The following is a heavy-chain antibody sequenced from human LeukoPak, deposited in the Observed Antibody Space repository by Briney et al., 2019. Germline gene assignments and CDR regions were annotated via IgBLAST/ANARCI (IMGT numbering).Heavy chain of an antibody. Sequence: GGSLRLSCAASGFTFSSFAMSWVRQAPGKGLEWVSTISGSGGSTYYADSVKGRFTISRDNAKNSLYLQMNSLRAEDTAVYYCARDGRRFLESYYMDVWGKGTTVTVSS. D-gene: IGHD3-3*01. J-gene: IGHJ6*03. CDR3: ARDGRRFLESYYMDV. V-gene: IGHV3-23*01. CDR2: ISGSGGST. CDR1: GFTFSSFA.